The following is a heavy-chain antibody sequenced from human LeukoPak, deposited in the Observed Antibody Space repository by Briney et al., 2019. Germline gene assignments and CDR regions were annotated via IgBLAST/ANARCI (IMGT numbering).Heavy chain of an antibody. CDR1: GGSISSYY. V-gene: IGHV4-4*07. Sequence: SETLSLTCTVSGGSISSYYWSWIRQPAGKGLEWIGRIYTSGSTNYNPSLKSRVTMSVDTSKNQFSLKLSSVAAADTAVYYCARELGGRFCTNGVCLGYGMDVWGQGTTVTVSS. D-gene: IGHD2-8*01. J-gene: IGHJ6*02. CDR2: IYTSGST. CDR3: ARELGGRFCTNGVCLGYGMDV.